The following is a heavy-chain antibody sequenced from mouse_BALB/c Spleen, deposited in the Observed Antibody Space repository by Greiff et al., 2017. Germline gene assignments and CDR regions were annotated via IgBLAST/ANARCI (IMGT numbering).Heavy chain of an antibody. CDR2: ISSGSSTI. J-gene: IGHJ4*01. CDR1: GFTFSSFG. CDR3: ARDPYAMDY. Sequence: EVQRVESGGGLVQPGGSRKLSCAASGFTFSSFGMHWVRQAPEKGLEWVAYISSGSSTIYYADTVKGRFTISRDNPKNTLFLQMTSLRSEDTAMYYCARDPYAMDYWGQGTSVTVSS. V-gene: IGHV5-17*02.